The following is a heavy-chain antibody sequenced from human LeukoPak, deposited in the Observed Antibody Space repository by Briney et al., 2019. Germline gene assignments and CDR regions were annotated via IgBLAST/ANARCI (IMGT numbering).Heavy chain of an antibody. CDR3: ARHSAGYTTFFDY. CDR1: GFTFSSYA. CDR2: VSYDGSNK. V-gene: IGHV3-30-3*01. Sequence: GGSLRLSCAASGFTFSSYAMHWVRQAAGKGLEWVAVVSYDGSNKYYADSVKGRFTISRDNSKNTLYLQMNSLRAEDTAVYYCARHSAGYTTFFDYWGQGTLVTVSS. J-gene: IGHJ4*02. D-gene: IGHD5-24*01.